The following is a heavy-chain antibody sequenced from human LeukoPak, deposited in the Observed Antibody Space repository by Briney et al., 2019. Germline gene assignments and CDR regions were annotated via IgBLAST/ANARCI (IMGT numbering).Heavy chain of an antibody. CDR2: IRYDGSNK. J-gene: IGHJ4*02. D-gene: IGHD3-3*01. CDR3: AKDKWDFWSGYLFDY. Sequence: GGSLRLSCAASGFTFSSYGMHWVRQAPGKGLEWVAFIRYDGSNKYYADSVKGRFTISRDNSKNTLYLQMNSLRAEDTAVYYCAKDKWDFWSGYLFDYWGQGTLVTVSS. CDR1: GFTFSSYG. V-gene: IGHV3-30*02.